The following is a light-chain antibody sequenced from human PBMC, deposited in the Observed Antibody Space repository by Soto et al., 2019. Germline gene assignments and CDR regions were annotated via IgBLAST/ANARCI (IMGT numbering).Light chain of an antibody. Sequence: QSALTQPPSASGSPGQSVTISCTGTSSDVGGYNYVSWYQQHPGKAPKLMISEVSKRPSGVPDRFSGSKSGNTASLTVSGPQAEDEADYYCSSFAGSNVVFGGGTKLTVL. J-gene: IGLJ2*01. V-gene: IGLV2-8*01. CDR1: SSDVGGYNY. CDR3: SSFAGSNVV. CDR2: EVS.